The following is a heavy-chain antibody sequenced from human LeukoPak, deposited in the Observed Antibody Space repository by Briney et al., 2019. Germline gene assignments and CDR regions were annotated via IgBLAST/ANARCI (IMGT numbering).Heavy chain of an antibody. CDR1: GFTFDDYA. D-gene: IGHD3-16*01. Sequence: GRSLRLSCAASGFTFDDYAMHWVRQAPGKGLEWVSGISWNSGSIGYADSVKGRFTISRDNAKNSLYLQMNSLRAEDMAVYYCAKASFVGEYQQGYFDYWGQGTLVTVSS. CDR3: AKASFVGEYQQGYFDY. V-gene: IGHV3-9*03. CDR2: ISWNSGSI. J-gene: IGHJ4*02.